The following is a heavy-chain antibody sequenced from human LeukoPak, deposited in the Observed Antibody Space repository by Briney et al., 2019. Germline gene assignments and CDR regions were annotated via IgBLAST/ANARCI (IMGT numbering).Heavy chain of an antibody. CDR1: GFTFSSYG. CDR2: IRYDGSNK. V-gene: IGHV3-30*02. CDR3: AKSFMVRAPRVWYFDL. Sequence: GGSLRLSCAASGFTFSSYGMHWVRQAPGKGLEWVAFIRYDGSNKYYADSVKGRFTISRDNSKNTLYLQMNSLRAEDTAVYYCAKSFMVRAPRVWYFDLWGRGTLVTVSS. J-gene: IGHJ2*01. D-gene: IGHD3-10*01.